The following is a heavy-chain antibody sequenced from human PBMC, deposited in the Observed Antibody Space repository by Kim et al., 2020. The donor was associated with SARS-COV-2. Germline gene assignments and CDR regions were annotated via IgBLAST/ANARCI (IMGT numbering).Heavy chain of an antibody. V-gene: IGHV4-31*03. CDR1: GGSISSGGYY. Sequence: SETLSLTCSVSGGSISSGGYYWTWLRQHPGKGLEWIGFIYYSGSTHYNPSLKNRVTISVDTSKNQFSLTLSSVTAADTAVYYCARDRGDYDTTGTVFDYWGQGTLVSVSS. D-gene: IGHD3-22*01. J-gene: IGHJ4*02. CDR3: ARDRGDYDTTGTVFDY. CDR2: IYYSGST.